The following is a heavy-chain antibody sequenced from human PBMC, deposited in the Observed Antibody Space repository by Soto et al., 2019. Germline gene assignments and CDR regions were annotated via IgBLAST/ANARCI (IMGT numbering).Heavy chain of an antibody. CDR2: IYYSGST. CDR1: GGSISSSSYY. D-gene: IGHD2-2*02. CDR3: ARHWAGYSSSTSCYKFDP. Sequence: ASETLSLTCTVSGGSISSSSYYWGWIRQPPGKGLEWIGSIYYSGSTYYNPSLKSRVTISVDTSKNQLSLRLSSVTAADTAVYYCARHWAGYSSSTSCYKFDPWGLGTLVTVSS. J-gene: IGHJ5*02. V-gene: IGHV4-39*01.